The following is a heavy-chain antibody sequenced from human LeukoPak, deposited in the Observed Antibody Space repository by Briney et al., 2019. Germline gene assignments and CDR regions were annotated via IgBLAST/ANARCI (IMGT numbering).Heavy chain of an antibody. CDR1: GYTFSSYG. CDR2: ISAYNGNT. V-gene: IGHV1-18*01. D-gene: IGHD5-12*01. Sequence: ASVKVSCKASGYTFSSYGISWVRHAPGQGLEWRGWISAYNGNTNYAQKLKGRVTMTTDTSTSTAYMELRSLRSDDTAVYYCARGGGYDDPYAAFDIWGQGTMVTVSS. J-gene: IGHJ3*02. CDR3: ARGGGYDDPYAAFDI.